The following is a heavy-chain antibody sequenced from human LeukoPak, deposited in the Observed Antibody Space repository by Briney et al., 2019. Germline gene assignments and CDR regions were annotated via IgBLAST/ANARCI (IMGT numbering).Heavy chain of an antibody. CDR1: GYTFTSYA. D-gene: IGHD2-15*01. Sequence: ASVKVSCKASGYTFTSYAINWVRQARGQGLEYMGWIRTSTGSPTYAQGFTGRFVFSLDTSVNTAYLQISSLKAEDTAVYYCARVLDSAAFDIWGQGTMVTVSS. CDR3: ARVLDSAAFDI. J-gene: IGHJ3*02. V-gene: IGHV7-4-1*02. CDR2: IRTSTGSP.